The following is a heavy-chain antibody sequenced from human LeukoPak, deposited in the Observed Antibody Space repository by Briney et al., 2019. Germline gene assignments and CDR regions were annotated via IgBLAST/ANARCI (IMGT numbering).Heavy chain of an antibody. CDR2: IYYSGST. D-gene: IGHD2-2*01. CDR1: GGSISSYY. CDR3: ARTRRDIVVVPAAFDY. V-gene: IGHV4-59*01. J-gene: IGHJ4*02. Sequence: SETLSLTCTVSGGSISSYYWSWIRQPPGKGLEWIGYIYYSGSTNYNPSLKSRVTISVDTSKNQFSLKLSSVTAADTAVYYCARTRRDIVVVPAAFDYWGQGTLVTVSS.